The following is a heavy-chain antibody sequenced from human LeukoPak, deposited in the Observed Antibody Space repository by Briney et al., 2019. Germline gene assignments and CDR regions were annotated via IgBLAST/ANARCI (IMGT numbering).Heavy chain of an antibody. CDR1: GGTFSSYA. CDR2: IIPIFGTA. V-gene: IGHV1-69*06. Sequence: VASVKASCKASGGTFSSYAISWVRQAPGQGLEWMGGIIPIFGTANYAQKFQGRVTITADKSTSTAYMELSSLRSEDTAVYYCASYAPGYSSGWDHSLDYWGQGTLVTVSS. CDR3: ASYAPGYSSGWDHSLDY. D-gene: IGHD6-19*01. J-gene: IGHJ4*02.